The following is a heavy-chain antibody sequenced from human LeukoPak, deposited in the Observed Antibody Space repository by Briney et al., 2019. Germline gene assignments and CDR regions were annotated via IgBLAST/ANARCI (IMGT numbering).Heavy chain of an antibody. V-gene: IGHV1-24*01. CDR2: FDPEDGET. CDR3: ATPGIVYYYDSSGYYGY. Sequence: GASVKVSCKVSGYTLTELSIHWVRQAPGKGLEWMGGFDPEDGETIYAQKFQGRVTMTEDTSTDTAYMELSSLRSEDTAVYYCATPGIVYYYDSSGYYGYWGQGTLVTVSS. CDR1: GYTLTELS. J-gene: IGHJ4*02. D-gene: IGHD3-22*01.